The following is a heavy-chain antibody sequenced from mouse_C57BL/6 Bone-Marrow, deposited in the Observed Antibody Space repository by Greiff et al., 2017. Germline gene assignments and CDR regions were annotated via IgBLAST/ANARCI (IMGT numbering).Heavy chain of an antibody. J-gene: IGHJ2*01. Sequence: QVQLQQPGAELVKPGASVKLSCKASGYTFTSYWMQWVKQRPGQGLEWIGEIDPSDSYTNYNQKFKGKATLTVDTSSSTTYMQLSSLPSEDSAVYYCARSPYYRITGDYWGQGTTLTVSS. V-gene: IGHV1-50*01. CDR2: IDPSDSYT. D-gene: IGHD2-12*01. CDR3: ARSPYYRITGDY. CDR1: GYTFTSYW.